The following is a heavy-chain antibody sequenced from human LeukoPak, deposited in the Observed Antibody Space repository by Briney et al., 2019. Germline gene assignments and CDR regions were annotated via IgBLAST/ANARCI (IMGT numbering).Heavy chain of an antibody. CDR2: IYHSGST. CDR3: ARDGPAYTSRWYDYYYGLDV. V-gene: IGHV4-59*01. CDR1: GDSIGSYF. D-gene: IGHD2-2*01. Sequence: SETLSLTCTVSGDSIGSYFWSWIRQSPGKGLEWIGHIYHSGSTNYNPSLKSRVTISIDTSKNQFSLKLTSVTSADTAVYYCARDGPAYTSRWYDYYYGLDVWGQGATVTVSS. J-gene: IGHJ6*02.